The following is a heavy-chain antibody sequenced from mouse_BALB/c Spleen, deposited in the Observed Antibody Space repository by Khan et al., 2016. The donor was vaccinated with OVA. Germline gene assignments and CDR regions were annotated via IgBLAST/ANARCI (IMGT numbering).Heavy chain of an antibody. CDR3: ARTPGYYGSNYFDY. V-gene: IGHV5-9-3*01. J-gene: IGHJ2*01. D-gene: IGHD1-1*01. Sequence: EVELVESGGALVKPGGSLKLSCAASGFTFSSYALSWVRQTPEKRLEWVATISSGGSYTYYPGSVKGRFTITRDNARNNLYLQLSSLRSEDTAMYYWARTPGYYGSNYFDYWGQGSTLIVSS. CDR1: GFTFSSYA. CDR2: ISSGGSYT.